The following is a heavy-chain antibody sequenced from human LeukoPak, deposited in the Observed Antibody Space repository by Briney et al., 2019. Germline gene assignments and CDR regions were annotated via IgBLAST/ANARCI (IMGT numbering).Heavy chain of an antibody. D-gene: IGHD6-13*01. CDR3: ARPAPGTYSTFDY. Sequence: GSLRLSCAASGFIFSSYTMNWVRQAPGKGLEWVSYISNSGSALNYADSVKGRFTISRDNAKNSLYLQMNSPRAEDTAVYYCARPAPGTYSTFDYWGPGTLVTVSS. V-gene: IGHV3-48*01. CDR1: GFIFSSYT. J-gene: IGHJ4*02. CDR2: ISNSGSAL.